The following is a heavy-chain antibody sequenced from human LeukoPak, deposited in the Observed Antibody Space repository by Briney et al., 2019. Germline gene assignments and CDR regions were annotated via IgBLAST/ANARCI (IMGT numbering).Heavy chain of an antibody. D-gene: IGHD6-13*01. J-gene: IGHJ3*02. CDR2: ISYDGSNK. CDR3: ARDYRSRHLGTYAFDI. Sequence: GGSLRLSCAASGFTFSSYAMHWVRQAPGKGLEWVAVISYDGSNKYYADSVKGRFTISRDNSKNTLYLQMNSLRAEDTAVYYCARDYRSRHLGTYAFDIWGQGTMVTVSS. V-gene: IGHV3-30-3*01. CDR1: GFTFSSYA.